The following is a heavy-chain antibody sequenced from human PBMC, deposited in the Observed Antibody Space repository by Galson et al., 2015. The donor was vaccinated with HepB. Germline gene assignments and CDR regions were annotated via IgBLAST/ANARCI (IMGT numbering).Heavy chain of an antibody. V-gene: IGHV4-59*12. CDR2: VHHSGNT. D-gene: IGHD3-16*02. Sequence: ETLSLTCTISDGSIGSYYWTWIRQSPGKGLEWIGLVHHSGNTNYNPSLKSRVTISIDTSKNEFSLKLNSVTPADTAVYYCGRSHVILTYGGPIVKTSDYWAQGTLVTVSS. J-gene: IGHJ4*02. CDR1: DGSIGSYY. CDR3: GRSHVILTYGGPIVKTSDY.